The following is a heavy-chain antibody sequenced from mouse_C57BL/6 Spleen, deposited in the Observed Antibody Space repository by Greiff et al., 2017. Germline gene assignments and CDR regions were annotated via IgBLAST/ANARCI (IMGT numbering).Heavy chain of an antibody. Sequence: QVQLRQPGAELVKPGASVKLSCKASGYTFTSYWMHWVKQRPGQGLEWIGMIHPNSGSTNYNEKFKSKATLTVDKSSSTAYMQLSSLTSEDSAVYYCAGSREGFAYWGQGTLVTVSA. CDR2: IHPNSGST. J-gene: IGHJ3*01. CDR3: AGSREGFAY. CDR1: GYTFTSYW. V-gene: IGHV1-64*01.